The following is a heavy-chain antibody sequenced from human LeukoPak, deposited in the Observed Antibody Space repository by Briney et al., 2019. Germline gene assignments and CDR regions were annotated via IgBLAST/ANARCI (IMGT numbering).Heavy chain of an antibody. CDR1: GFTFSNYV. D-gene: IGHD5-24*01. V-gene: IGHV3-33*02. J-gene: IGHJ6*03. Sequence: PGGSLRLSCAASGFTFSNYVMHWVRQAPGKGLEWLAIMWYDGSIKYYADSAKGRFTISRDNSKNTVFLQMNSLRAGDTAVYYCARGRDGYNYYYYYYMDVWGKGTTVTVSS. CDR3: ARGRDGYNYYYYYYMDV. CDR2: MWYDGSIK.